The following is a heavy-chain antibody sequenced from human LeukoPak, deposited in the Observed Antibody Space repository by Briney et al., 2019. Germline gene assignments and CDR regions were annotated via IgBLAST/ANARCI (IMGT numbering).Heavy chain of an antibody. J-gene: IGHJ4*02. Sequence: GGSLRLSCAASGFTFSSYWMHWVRQAPGKGLVWVSNIKSDGSNINYADSVKGRFTISRDNAKNTLYLQMNSLRAEDAAVYYCLRDLNWSLDQWGQGTLVTVSS. CDR2: IKSDGSNI. CDR1: GFTFSSYW. V-gene: IGHV3-74*01. D-gene: IGHD1-20*01. CDR3: LRDLNWSLDQ.